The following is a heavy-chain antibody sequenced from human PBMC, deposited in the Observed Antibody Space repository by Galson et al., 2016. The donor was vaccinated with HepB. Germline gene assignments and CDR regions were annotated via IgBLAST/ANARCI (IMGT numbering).Heavy chain of an antibody. CDR2: INHREST. J-gene: IGHJ4*02. V-gene: IGHV4-34*01. Sequence: SETLSLTCTVYSGSFSGYYWSWIRQPPGKGLEWIGEINHRESTNRNPSLKSRVTISVATSKNQFSLRMTSVTAADTAVYFCARGAEPAGRGYGRFDNWFQGTLVSVSS. D-gene: IGHD6-13*01. CDR3: ARGAEPAGRGYGRFDN. CDR1: SGSFSGYY.